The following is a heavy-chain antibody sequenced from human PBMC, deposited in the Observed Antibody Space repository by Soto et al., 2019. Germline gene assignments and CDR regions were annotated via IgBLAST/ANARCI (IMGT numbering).Heavy chain of an antibody. Sequence: PXDSLTISGKGSGYSFTSYKIAWVRQMPGKGLEWMAIIYPGDSVTRYSPSFQGQVTLSADKSTSTAYLQWSSVKASDTAMYYCARHATYYDILSGYYFDYWGQGTLVTVSS. CDR2: IYPGDSVT. D-gene: IGHD3-9*01. CDR1: GYSFTSYK. V-gene: IGHV5-51*01. J-gene: IGHJ4*02. CDR3: ARHATYYDILSGYYFDY.